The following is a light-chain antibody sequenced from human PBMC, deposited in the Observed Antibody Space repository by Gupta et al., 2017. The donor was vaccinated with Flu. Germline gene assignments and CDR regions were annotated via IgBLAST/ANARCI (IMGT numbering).Light chain of an antibody. Sequence: PSSLSASVGDRVTITCRASQGSNKYVMSYQHKPARAPTLLLYSASSMQSGVPSTISGSGSSTDFSLTISTLLPEDFATYYCQQNYKTSWTFGQGTNVEI. V-gene: IGKV1-39*01. J-gene: IGKJ1*01. CDR2: SAS. CDR3: QQNYKTSWT. CDR1: QGSNKY.